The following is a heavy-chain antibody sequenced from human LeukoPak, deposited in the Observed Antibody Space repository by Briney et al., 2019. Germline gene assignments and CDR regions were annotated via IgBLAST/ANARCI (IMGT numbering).Heavy chain of an antibody. D-gene: IGHD4-17*01. V-gene: IGHV5-51*01. Sequence: GESLQISFKGSGYSFTSYWIAWVRQLPGKGLEWMGIIYSPSFQGQVTISADKSIRTAHLQWSSLKASDTAMYYCVRSDYGDFKYYFDYWGQGTLVTVSS. CDR3: VRSDYGDFKYYFDY. J-gene: IGHJ4*02. CDR1: GYSFTSYW. CDR2: IY.